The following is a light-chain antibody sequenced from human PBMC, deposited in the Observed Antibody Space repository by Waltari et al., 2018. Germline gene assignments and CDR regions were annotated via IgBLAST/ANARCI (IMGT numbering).Light chain of an antibody. Sequence: DIWMTQSQSSLSASLGNKVNIPCHASQGISSLLPWYQQKPGKAPKPLIYAASSLQSGVPSRFSGSGSGTDYTLTLSSLQPEDFATYYCQQYDDLPHSFGQGTKVEIK. J-gene: IGKJ2*03. CDR1: QGISSL. V-gene: IGKV1D-16*01. CDR2: AAS. CDR3: QQYDDLPHS.